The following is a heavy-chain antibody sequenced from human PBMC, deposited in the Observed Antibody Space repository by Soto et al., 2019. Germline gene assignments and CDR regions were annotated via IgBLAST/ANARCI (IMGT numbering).Heavy chain of an antibody. Sequence: ASVKVSCKASGGTFSSYAISWVRQAPGQGLEWMGGIIPIFGTANYAQKFQGRVTITADESTSTAYMELSSLRSEDTAVYYCARGYYDSSGQGYYYGMDVWGQGTTVTVSS. J-gene: IGHJ6*02. CDR1: GGTFSSYA. V-gene: IGHV1-69*13. CDR3: ARGYYDSSGQGYYYGMDV. CDR2: IIPIFGTA. D-gene: IGHD3-22*01.